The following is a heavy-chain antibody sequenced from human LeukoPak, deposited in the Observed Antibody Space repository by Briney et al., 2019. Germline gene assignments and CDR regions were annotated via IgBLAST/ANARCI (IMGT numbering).Heavy chain of an antibody. J-gene: IGHJ4*02. D-gene: IGHD6-13*01. CDR1: GYTFTSYD. Sequence: SVKVSCKASGYTFTSYDISWVRQAPGQGLEWMGGIIPIFGTANYAQKFQGRVTITADESTSTAYMELSSLRSEDTAVYYCASLPYSSSWYPNDYWGQGTLVTVSS. CDR2: IIPIFGTA. V-gene: IGHV1-69*13. CDR3: ASLPYSSSWYPNDY.